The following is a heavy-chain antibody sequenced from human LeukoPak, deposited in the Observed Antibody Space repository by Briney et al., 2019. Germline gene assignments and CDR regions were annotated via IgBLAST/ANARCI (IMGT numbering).Heavy chain of an antibody. CDR1: GYTLTELS. V-gene: IGHV1-24*01. D-gene: IGHD2-15*01. CDR2: FDPEDGET. J-gene: IGHJ4*02. Sequence: ASVKVSCKVSGYTLTELSMHWVRQAPGKGLEWMGGFDPEDGETIYAQKFQGRVTMTEDTSTDTAYMELSSLRSEDTAVYYCATTEPYCSGGSCSEGSWGYWGQGTLVTVSS. CDR3: ATTEPYCSGGSCSEGSWGY.